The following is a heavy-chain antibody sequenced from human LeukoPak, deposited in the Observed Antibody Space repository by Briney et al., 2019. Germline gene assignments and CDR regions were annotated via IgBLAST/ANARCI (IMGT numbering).Heavy chain of an antibody. CDR2: INHSGST. V-gene: IGHV4-34*01. D-gene: IGHD3-10*01. CDR3: ARDSEGALDY. J-gene: IGHJ4*02. Sequence: SETLSLTCAVYGGSFSGYYWSWIRQPPGKGLEWIGEINHSGSTNYNPSLKSRVTISVDTSKNQFSLKLSSVTAADTAVYYCARDSEGALDYWGQGILVTVSS. CDR1: GGSFSGYY.